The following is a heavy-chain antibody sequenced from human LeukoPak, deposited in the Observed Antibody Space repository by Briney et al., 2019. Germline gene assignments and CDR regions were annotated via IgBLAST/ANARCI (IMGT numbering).Heavy chain of an antibody. V-gene: IGHV3-23*01. CDR1: GGTFSSYA. Sequence: SCKASGGTFSSYAMTWVRQAPGKGLEWVSAISGSGDIAYHADSVKGRFTISRDNSKNTLYLQMNSLRAEDTAVYYCAKVRFHYYYYMDVWGKGTTVTVSS. D-gene: IGHD3-3*01. J-gene: IGHJ6*03. CDR2: ISGSGDIA. CDR3: AKVRFHYYYYMDV.